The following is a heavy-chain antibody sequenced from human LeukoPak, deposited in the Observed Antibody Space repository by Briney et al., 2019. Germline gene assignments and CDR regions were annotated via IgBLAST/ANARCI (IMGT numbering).Heavy chain of an antibody. V-gene: IGHV3-30-3*01. CDR1: GFTFSSYA. CDR2: ISYDGSNK. J-gene: IGHJ4*02. D-gene: IGHD3-16*02. Sequence: GGSLRLSCAASGFTFSSYAMHWVRQAPGKGLEWVAVISYDGSNKYYADSVKGRLTISRDNSKNTLYLQMNSLRAEDTAVYYCARANRPKGSYYFDYWGQGTLVTVSS. CDR3: ARANRPKGSYYFDY.